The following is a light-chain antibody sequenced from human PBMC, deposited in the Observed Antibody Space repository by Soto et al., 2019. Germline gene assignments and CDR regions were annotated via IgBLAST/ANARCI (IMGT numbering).Light chain of an antibody. V-gene: IGKV3-15*01. CDR3: QQGHNWPLT. J-gene: IGKJ2*01. CDR2: GAS. CDR1: QSINSE. Sequence: EIVMTQSPATLSLSPGERAALSCRASQSINSELAWYQQKPGQPPRLLIYGASTRATGVPARFTGSESGSEFTLTISRLQSEDFAVYYCQQGHNWPLTFVQGTRLEI.